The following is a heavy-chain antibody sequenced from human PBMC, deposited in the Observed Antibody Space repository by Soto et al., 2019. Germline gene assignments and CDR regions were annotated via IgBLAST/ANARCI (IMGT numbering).Heavy chain of an antibody. Sequence: PGGSLRLSCTVSGFTFGDYAMSWFRQAPGKGLEWVGFIRSKAYGGTAEYAASMKGRFTISRDDSKSIAYLQMNDLKTEDTAVYYCTRGGTPFYYGMDVWGQGTLVTVSS. V-gene: IGHV3-49*03. CDR2: IRSKAYGGTA. D-gene: IGHD1-26*01. CDR3: TRGGTPFYYGMDV. CDR1: GFTFGDYA. J-gene: IGHJ6*02.